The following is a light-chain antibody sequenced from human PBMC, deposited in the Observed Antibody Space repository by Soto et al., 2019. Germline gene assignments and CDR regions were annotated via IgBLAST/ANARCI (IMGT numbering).Light chain of an antibody. CDR3: QQYGRSPLVT. J-gene: IGKJ5*01. CDR2: GAS. V-gene: IGKV3-20*01. Sequence: EIVLTQSPGTLSLSPGERATLSCRASQSVSSSYLAWYQQKPGQAPRLLIYGASSRATGIPEWFSGSGSGTDFSLTISRLEPEDFAMYSCQQYGRSPLVTFGQGTRLEMK. CDR1: QSVSSSY.